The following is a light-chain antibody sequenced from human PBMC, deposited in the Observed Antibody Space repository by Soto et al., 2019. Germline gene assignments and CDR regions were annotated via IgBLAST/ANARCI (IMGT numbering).Light chain of an antibody. CDR3: QQLNGYQLA. J-gene: IGKJ4*01. Sequence: DIQLTQSPSFLSASVGDTVTITCRASQGMSTYLAWYQQKPEKLPKLLIRSASTLQSGVPPRFSGGGSGTEFTLTISTLQPDDSGIYYCQQLNGYQLAFGGGTNVEIK. CDR2: SAS. V-gene: IGKV1-9*01. CDR1: QGMSTY.